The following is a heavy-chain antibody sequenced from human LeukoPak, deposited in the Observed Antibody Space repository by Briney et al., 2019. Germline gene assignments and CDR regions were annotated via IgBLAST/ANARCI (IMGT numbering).Heavy chain of an antibody. J-gene: IGHJ6*02. CDR3: AKDRYASSGWYGGYYYGMDV. Sequence: GGSLRLSCAASGFTFSSYGMHWVRQAPGKGLAWVAVISYDGSNKYYADSVKGRFTISRDNSKNTLYLQMNSLRAEDTAVYYCAKDRYASSGWYGGYYYGMDVWGQGTTVTVSS. D-gene: IGHD6-19*01. V-gene: IGHV3-30*18. CDR1: GFTFSSYG. CDR2: ISYDGSNK.